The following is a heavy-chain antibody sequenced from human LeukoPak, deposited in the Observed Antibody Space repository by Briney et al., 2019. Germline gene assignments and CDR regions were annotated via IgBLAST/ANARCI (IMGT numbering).Heavy chain of an antibody. D-gene: IGHD6-13*01. J-gene: IGHJ4*02. CDR2: INHNSGGT. V-gene: IGHV1-2*06. Sequence: GASVKVSCEASGYTFTGYYMHWVRQAPGQGLEWMGRINHNSGGTNYAQKFQGRVTMTRDTSISTAYMELSRLRSDDTAVYYCARTPLWSSSWSSFDYWGQGTLVTVSS. CDR1: GYTFTGYY. CDR3: ARTPLWSSSWSSFDY.